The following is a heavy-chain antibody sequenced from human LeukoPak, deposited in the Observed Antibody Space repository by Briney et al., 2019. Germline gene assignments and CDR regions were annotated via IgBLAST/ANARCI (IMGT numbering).Heavy chain of an antibody. CDR1: GYTFTSYG. V-gene: IGHV1-18*01. D-gene: IGHD3-10*01. Sequence: ASVKVSCKASGYTFTSYGISWVRQAPGQGLEWMGWISAYNGNTSYAQKLQGRVTMTTDTSTSTAYMELRSLRSDDTAVYYCARATLSRFGELLDYWGQGTLVTVSS. CDR3: ARATLSRFGELLDY. J-gene: IGHJ4*02. CDR2: ISAYNGNT.